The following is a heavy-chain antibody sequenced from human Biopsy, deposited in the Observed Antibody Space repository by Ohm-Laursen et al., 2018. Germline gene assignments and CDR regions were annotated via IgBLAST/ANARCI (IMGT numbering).Heavy chain of an antibody. CDR1: GESFNGYC. CDR2: INHSGRT. V-gene: IGHV4-34*01. D-gene: IGHD3-22*01. Sequence: SDTLSLTWAVYGESFNGYCWSWIRQTPGKGLEWIGEINHSGRTNYNPSLKSRVTISVDTSKNQFSLKVRSVTAADTAVYYCVRGVDYYDPYHYYALDVWGQGTTVTVSS. CDR3: VRGVDYYDPYHYYALDV. J-gene: IGHJ6*02.